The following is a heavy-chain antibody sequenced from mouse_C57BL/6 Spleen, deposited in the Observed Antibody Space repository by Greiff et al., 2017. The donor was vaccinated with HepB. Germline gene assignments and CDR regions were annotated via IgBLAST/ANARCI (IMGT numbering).Heavy chain of an antibody. CDR2: IYWDDDK. V-gene: IGHV8-12*01. Sequence: QVTLKESGPGILQSSQTLSLTCSFSGFSLSTSGMGVSWIRQPSGKGLEWLAHIYWDDDKRYNPSLKSRLTISKDTSRNQVFLKITSVDTADTATYYCARRSHYYYGSRWYFDVWGTGTTVTVSS. J-gene: IGHJ1*03. CDR1: GFSLSTSGMG. CDR3: ARRSHYYYGSRWYFDV. D-gene: IGHD1-1*01.